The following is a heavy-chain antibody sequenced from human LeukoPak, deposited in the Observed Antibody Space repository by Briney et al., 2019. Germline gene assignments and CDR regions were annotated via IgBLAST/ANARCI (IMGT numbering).Heavy chain of an antibody. CDR3: ARMKQSITIFGVALNWFDP. V-gene: IGHV4-39*01. D-gene: IGHD3-3*01. CDR1: GGSISSSSYY. J-gene: IGHJ5*02. CDR2: IYYSGST. Sequence: SETLSLTCTVSGGSISSSSYYWGWIRQPPGKGLGWIGSIYYSGSTYYNPSLKSRVTISVDTSKNQFSLKLSSVTAADTAVYYCARMKQSITIFGVALNWFDPWGQGTLVTVSS.